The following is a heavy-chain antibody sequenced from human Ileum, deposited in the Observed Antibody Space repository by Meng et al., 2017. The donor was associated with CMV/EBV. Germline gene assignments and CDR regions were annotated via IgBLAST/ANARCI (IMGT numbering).Heavy chain of an antibody. J-gene: IGHJ4*02. CDR3: ARGYPGGVYFDY. CDR2: MKPDGSEM. D-gene: IGHD1-26*01. V-gene: IGHV3-7*03. CDR1: GFTFTNYW. Sequence: GESLKISCVASGFTFTNYWMSWVRQAPGKGLEWVANMKPDGSEMYYVDSVKGRFTISRDNAKNSLYLQMNSLKTEDTAVYYCARGYPGGVYFDYWSQGTLVTVSS.